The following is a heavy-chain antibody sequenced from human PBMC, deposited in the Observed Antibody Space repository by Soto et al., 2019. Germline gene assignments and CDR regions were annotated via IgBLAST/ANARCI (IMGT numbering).Heavy chain of an antibody. V-gene: IGHV5-51*01. D-gene: IGHD6-13*01. CDR2: IYPGDSDT. Sequence: RGESLKISCKGSGYNFATYWIAWVRQMPGKGLEWMGIIYPGDSDTRYSPSFQGQVTISADKSISTAYLQWSSLKASDTAMYYCARRYTSSWPSFDYWGQGTPVTVSS. CDR1: GYNFATYW. CDR3: ARRYTSSWPSFDY. J-gene: IGHJ4*02.